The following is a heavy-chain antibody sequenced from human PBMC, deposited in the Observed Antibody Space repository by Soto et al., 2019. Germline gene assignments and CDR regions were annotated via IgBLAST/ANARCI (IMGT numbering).Heavy chain of an antibody. J-gene: IGHJ3*02. CDR1: GFTFDDYA. CDR3: AKDNGRRKQWLLFDAFAI. Sequence: EVQLVESGGGLVQPGRSLRLSCAASGFTFDDYAMHWVRQAPGKGLEWVSGISWNSGSIGYEDSVKGRFTISRDNAKNSLYLQMNSLRAADTALYYCAKDNGRRKQWLLFDAFAIWVQGTMVTVSS. V-gene: IGHV3-9*01. CDR2: ISWNSGSI. D-gene: IGHD6-19*01.